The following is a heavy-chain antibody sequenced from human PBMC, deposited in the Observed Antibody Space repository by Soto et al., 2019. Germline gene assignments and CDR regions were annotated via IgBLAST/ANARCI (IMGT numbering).Heavy chain of an antibody. Sequence: EVRVLDSGGGLVQPGGSLRLTCAASGFGFSNFAMAWVRQAPGKGFEWVSVISSGGHTANYADSVKGRFTISRDNYRNTVVLQMNSLRADDTAVYHCAKVRGGGFGDALDYWGQGTLVTVSP. V-gene: IGHV3-23*01. D-gene: IGHD3-16*01. J-gene: IGHJ4*02. CDR2: ISSGGHTA. CDR3: AKVRGGGFGDALDY. CDR1: GFGFSNFA.